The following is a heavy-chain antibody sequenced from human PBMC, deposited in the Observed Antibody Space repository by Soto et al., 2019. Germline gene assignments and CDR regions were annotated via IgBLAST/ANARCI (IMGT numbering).Heavy chain of an antibody. D-gene: IGHD2-21*02. CDR1: GFTFDDYT. V-gene: IGHV3-43*01. CDR2: ISWDGGST. J-gene: IGHJ3*02. CDR3: AKTRMVVTAIYDAFDI. Sequence: GGSLRLSCAASGFTFDDYTMHWVRQAPGKGLEWVSLISWDGGSTYYADSVKGRFTISRDNSKNSLYLQMNSLRTEDTALYYCAKTRMVVTAIYDAFDIWGQGTMVTVSS.